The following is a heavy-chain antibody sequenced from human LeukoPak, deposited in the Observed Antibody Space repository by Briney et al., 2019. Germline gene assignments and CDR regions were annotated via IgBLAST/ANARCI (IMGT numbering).Heavy chain of an antibody. Sequence: GGSLRVSCEASGFAFSSYWMSWVRQAPGKRLEWVANIKQDGSERYYVDSVKGRFTMSRDNAKNSLFLQMNSLRAEDTAVYYCAGGASGSVVALDQWGQGTLVTVSS. CDR2: IKQDGSER. V-gene: IGHV3-7*01. CDR1: GFAFSSYW. J-gene: IGHJ4*02. D-gene: IGHD2-15*01. CDR3: AGGASGSVVALDQ.